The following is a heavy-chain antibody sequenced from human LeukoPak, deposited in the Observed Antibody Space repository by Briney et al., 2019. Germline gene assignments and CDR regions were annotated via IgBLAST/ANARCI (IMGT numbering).Heavy chain of an antibody. CDR1: GGIYRDYN. V-gene: IGHV1-69*13. CDR3: AREQEGYYDFWSGSFDY. Sequence: SVKVSRKTCGGIYRDYNLSWVRQSPGQALEWVGGIIPIFGKANHAQKFQGRVTITLDEFKSTAHVAVSSLTCEDTAVYYCAREQEGYYDFWSGSFDYWGQGTLVTVPS. J-gene: IGHJ4*02. D-gene: IGHD3-3*01. CDR2: IIPIFGKA.